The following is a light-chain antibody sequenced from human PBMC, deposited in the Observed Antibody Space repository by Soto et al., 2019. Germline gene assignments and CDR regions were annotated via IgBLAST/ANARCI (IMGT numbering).Light chain of an antibody. CDR1: NSNIGAGSG. CDR3: QSFDSSLTGLI. V-gene: IGLV1-40*01. CDR2: ANT. Sequence: QSVLTQPPSVSGAPGQRVTISCTGNNSNIGAGSGVNWYQQFPNRAPKLLIYANTHRPSGVPDRFSGSTSATSASLAITGRQTHDEADYYCQSFDSSLTGLIFGGGTKLTVL. J-gene: IGLJ2*01.